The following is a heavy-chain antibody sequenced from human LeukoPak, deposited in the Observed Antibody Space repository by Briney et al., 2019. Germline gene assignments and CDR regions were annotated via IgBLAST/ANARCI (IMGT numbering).Heavy chain of an antibody. CDR2: INPSGGST. Sequence: ASVKVSCKASGGTFSSYAISWVRQAPGQGLEWMGIINPSGGSTSYAQKFQGRVTMTRDTSTSTVYMELSSLRSEDTAVYYCARGPRDTMIDYWGQGTLVTVSS. D-gene: IGHD3-22*01. CDR1: GGTFSSYA. CDR3: ARGPRDTMIDY. J-gene: IGHJ4*02. V-gene: IGHV1-46*01.